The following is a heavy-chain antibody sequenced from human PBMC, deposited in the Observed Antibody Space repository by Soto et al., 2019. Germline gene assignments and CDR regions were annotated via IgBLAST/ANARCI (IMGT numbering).Heavy chain of an antibody. D-gene: IGHD3-3*01. Sequence: APVKVSCKASGYAFTNYAIHWVRQAPGQRLEWMGWINAGNGNTKYSQTFQGRVTITRDTSASTAYMELSSLRSEDTAVYYCARGSWFLEWPWDYWGQGTLVTVSS. CDR2: INAGNGNT. CDR3: ARGSWFLEWPWDY. J-gene: IGHJ4*02. CDR1: GYAFTNYA. V-gene: IGHV1-3*01.